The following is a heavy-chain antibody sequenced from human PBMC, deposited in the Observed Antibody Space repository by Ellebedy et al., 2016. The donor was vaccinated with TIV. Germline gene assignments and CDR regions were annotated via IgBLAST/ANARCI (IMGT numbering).Heavy chain of an antibody. V-gene: IGHV1-46*04. CDR1: GYTFTSYY. J-gene: IGHJ4*02. CDR3: ARWGQLGYDY. CDR2: INPSGGST. D-gene: IGHD1-1*01. Sequence: ASVKVSCKTSGYTFTSYYMHWVRQAPGQGLELMGIINPSGGSTSYAQKLQGRVTMTRDTSTSTFYMELSTLRYEDTAVYYCARWGQLGYDYWGQGTLVTVSS.